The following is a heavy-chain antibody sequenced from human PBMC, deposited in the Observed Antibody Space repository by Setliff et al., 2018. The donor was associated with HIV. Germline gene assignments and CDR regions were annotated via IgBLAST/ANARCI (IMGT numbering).Heavy chain of an antibody. Sequence: SETLSLTCAVYGGSFSGYYWSWIRQPPGKGLEWIGEINHSGSTNYNPSLKSRVTISVDTSKNQFSLKLSSVTAADTAVHYCARTHRYGAPGGLDYWGQGTLVTVSS. D-gene: IGHD4-17*01. CDR3: ARTHRYGAPGGLDY. V-gene: IGHV4-34*01. CDR2: INHSGST. J-gene: IGHJ4*02. CDR1: GGSFSGYY.